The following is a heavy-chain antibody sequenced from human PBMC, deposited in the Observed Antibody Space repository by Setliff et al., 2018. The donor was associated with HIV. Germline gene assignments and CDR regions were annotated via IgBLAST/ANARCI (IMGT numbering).Heavy chain of an antibody. J-gene: IGHJ5*02. CDR1: GGSISSSTYY. V-gene: IGHV4-39*01. CDR2: IYYSGST. Sequence: PSETLSLTCSVSGGSISSSTYYWGWIRQPPGKGLEWIGSIYYSGSTYYNPSLKSRVAISVDTSENQFSLKLNSVTAADTAVYYCARAFGSGSYRWFDPWGQGTLVTVSS. CDR3: ARAFGSGSYRWFDP. D-gene: IGHD3-10*01.